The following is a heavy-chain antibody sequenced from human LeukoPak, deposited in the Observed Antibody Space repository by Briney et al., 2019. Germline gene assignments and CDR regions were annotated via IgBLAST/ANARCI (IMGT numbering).Heavy chain of an antibody. D-gene: IGHD1-26*01. J-gene: IGHJ4*02. CDR1: GFTFSSYV. Sequence: PGGSLRLSCAASGFTFSSYVMHWVRQAPGKGLVWVSRINHDATDIIYADSVKGRFTISRDNAKNTLHLQMNGLRAEDTAVYYCARDGGLVGATGKDYWGQGTLVTVSS. CDR2: INHDATDI. CDR3: ARDGGLVGATGKDY. V-gene: IGHV3-74*01.